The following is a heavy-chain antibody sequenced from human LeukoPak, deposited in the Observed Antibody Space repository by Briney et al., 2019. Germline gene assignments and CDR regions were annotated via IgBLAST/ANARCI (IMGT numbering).Heavy chain of an antibody. V-gene: IGHV1-2*02. Sequence: GASVKVSCKTSGYTFSDYYIHWIRQAPGQGLEWVGWINPDSGDTDYAQKFQGRVTVTRDTSISTAYMELGRLRSDDTAVYYCARFRYGSGSYKTEDDYWGQGTLVTVSS. D-gene: IGHD3-10*01. CDR2: INPDSGDT. CDR3: ARFRYGSGSYKTEDDY. J-gene: IGHJ4*02. CDR1: GYTFSDYY.